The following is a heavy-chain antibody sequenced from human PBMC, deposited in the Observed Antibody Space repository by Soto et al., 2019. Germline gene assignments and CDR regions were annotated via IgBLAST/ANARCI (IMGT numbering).Heavy chain of an antibody. CDR1: GGSISSYY. CDR3: ARGGDSSGYYPFAY. D-gene: IGHD3-22*01. Sequence: SETLSLTCTVSGGSISSYYGSWIRQPPGKGLEWIGYIYYSGSTNYNPSLKSRVTISVDTSKNQFSLKLSSVTAADTAVYYCARGGDSSGYYPFAYWGQGTLVTVSS. J-gene: IGHJ4*02. CDR2: IYYSGST. V-gene: IGHV4-59*01.